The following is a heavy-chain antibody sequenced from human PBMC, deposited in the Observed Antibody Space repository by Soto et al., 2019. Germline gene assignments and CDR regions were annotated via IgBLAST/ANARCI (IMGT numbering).Heavy chain of an antibody. CDR2: ISGSGGST. CDR3: ASRTSGWYFDY. D-gene: IGHD6-19*01. CDR1: GFTFSSYA. J-gene: IGHJ4*02. Sequence: EVQLLESGGGLVQPGGSLRLSCTASGFTFSSYAMNWVRQAPGKGLEWGSVISGSGGSTYFADSVKGRFTISGDNSKNTLYLQMNSLRAEDTAVYYCASRTSGWYFDYWGQGTLVTVSS. V-gene: IGHV3-23*01.